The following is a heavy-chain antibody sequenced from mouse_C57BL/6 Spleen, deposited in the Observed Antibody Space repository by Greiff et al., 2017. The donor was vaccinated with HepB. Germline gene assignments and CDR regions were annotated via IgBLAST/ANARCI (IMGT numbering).Heavy chain of an antibody. CDR2: ISSGGSYT. D-gene: IGHD1-1*01. CDR3: ARHSNFDY. Sequence: VQLKESGGDLVKPGGSLKLSCAASGFTFSSYGMSWVRQTPDKRLEWVATISSGGSYTYYPDSVKGRFTISRDNAKNTLYLQMSSLKSEDTAMYYCARHSNFDYWGQGTTLTVSS. V-gene: IGHV5-6*01. CDR1: GFTFSSYG. J-gene: IGHJ2*01.